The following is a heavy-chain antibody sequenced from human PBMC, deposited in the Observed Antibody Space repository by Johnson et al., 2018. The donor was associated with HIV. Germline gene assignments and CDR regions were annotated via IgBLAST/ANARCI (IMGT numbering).Heavy chain of an antibody. Sequence: VLLVESGGGLVQPGGSLRLSCAASGFTVSSNYMSWVRQAPGKGLEWVSVLYSDGGTYYEDSVKGSFTISRDNSKNTLYLQMNSLRAEDTAVYHCARERPGYGGHDAFDIWGQGTMVTVSS. CDR1: GFTVSSNY. D-gene: IGHD4-23*01. V-gene: IGHV3-66*01. CDR2: LYSDGGT. CDR3: ARERPGYGGHDAFDI. J-gene: IGHJ3*02.